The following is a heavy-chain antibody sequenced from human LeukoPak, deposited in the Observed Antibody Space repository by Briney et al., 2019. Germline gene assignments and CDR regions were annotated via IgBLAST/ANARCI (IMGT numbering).Heavy chain of an antibody. Sequence: GGSLRLSCAASGLSLSINNMHWVRQPPGGGLEWLSYISAGSDTVFSADSVRGRFSISRDNARELLFLQMNSLRVDDTAVYYCTRDLGLRRMIWGRGTLVIVSS. V-gene: IGHV3-48*04. CDR2: ISAGSDTV. CDR3: TRDLGLRRMI. J-gene: IGHJ2*01. CDR1: GLSLSINN.